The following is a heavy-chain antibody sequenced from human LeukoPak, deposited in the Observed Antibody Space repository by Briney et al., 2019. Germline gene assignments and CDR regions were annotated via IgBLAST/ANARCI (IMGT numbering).Heavy chain of an antibody. J-gene: IGHJ4*02. CDR3: ARDGGATVTTEDYFDY. CDR1: GFTFSSYE. V-gene: IGHV3-48*03. Sequence: GGSLRLSCAASGFTFSSYEMNWVRQAPGKGLEWVSYISGSGSTIYYADSVKGRFTISRDNAKNSLYLQMNSLRAEDTAVYYCARDGGATVTTEDYFDYWGQGTLVTVSS. D-gene: IGHD4-17*01. CDR2: ISGSGSTI.